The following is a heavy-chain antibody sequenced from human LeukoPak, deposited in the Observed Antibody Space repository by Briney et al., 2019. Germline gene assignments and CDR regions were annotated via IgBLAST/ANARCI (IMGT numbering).Heavy chain of an antibody. Sequence: SETLSLTCAVYGGSFSGYYRSWIRQPPGKGLEWIGEINHSGSTNYNPSLKSRVTISVDTSKNQFSLKLSSVTAADTAVYYCARFVVVPAAFSYYGMDVWGQGTTVTVSS. CDR1: GGSFSGYY. CDR3: ARFVVVPAAFSYYGMDV. V-gene: IGHV4-34*01. D-gene: IGHD2-2*01. CDR2: INHSGST. J-gene: IGHJ6*02.